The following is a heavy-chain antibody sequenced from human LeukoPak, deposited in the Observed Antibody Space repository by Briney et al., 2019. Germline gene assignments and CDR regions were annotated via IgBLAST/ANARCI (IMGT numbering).Heavy chain of an antibody. CDR3: ARDWGRGFRGGEDAFEM. Sequence: SETLSLTCSVSDGYISNYYLSWIRQPAGKRLEWIGRIHSSGSTSYNPSLKSRVTMSIDTSQSQFSLKLSSVTAADTAVYYCARDWGRGFRGGEDAFEMWGQGTLVTVSS. J-gene: IGHJ3*02. D-gene: IGHD3-16*01. CDR1: DGYISNYY. CDR2: IHSSGST. V-gene: IGHV4-4*07.